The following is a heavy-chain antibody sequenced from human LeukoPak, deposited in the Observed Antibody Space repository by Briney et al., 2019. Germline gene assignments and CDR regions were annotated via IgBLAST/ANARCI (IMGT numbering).Heavy chain of an antibody. Sequence: PGGSLRLSCAASGFTFSSYAMSWVRQAPGKGLEWVAAISGSGGSTYYADSVKGRFTISRDNSKNTLYLQMNSLRAEDTAVYYCAKDRDCSSPGCYVFANWGQGTLVTVSS. CDR1: GFTFSSYA. D-gene: IGHD2-2*01. V-gene: IGHV3-23*01. CDR3: AKDRDCSSPGCYVFAN. CDR2: ISGSGGST. J-gene: IGHJ4*02.